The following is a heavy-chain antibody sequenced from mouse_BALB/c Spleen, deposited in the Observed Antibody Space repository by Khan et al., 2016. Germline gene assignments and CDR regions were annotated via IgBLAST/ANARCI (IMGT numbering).Heavy chain of an antibody. D-gene: IGHD2-13*01. Sequence: EVELVESGGGLVQPGGSRKLSCAASGFTFSSFGMHWVRQAPEKGLEWVAYISSGSSTIYYADTVKGRFTISRDNPKNTLFLHMTSLRSEDTAMYYCAREGMTPFAYWGQGTLVTVSA. J-gene: IGHJ3*01. V-gene: IGHV5-17*02. CDR1: GFTFSSFG. CDR2: ISSGSSTI. CDR3: AREGMTPFAY.